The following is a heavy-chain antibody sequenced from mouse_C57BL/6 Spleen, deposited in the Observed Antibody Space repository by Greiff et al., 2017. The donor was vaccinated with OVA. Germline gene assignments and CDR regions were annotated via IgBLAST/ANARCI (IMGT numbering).Heavy chain of an antibody. V-gene: IGHV1-78*01. J-gene: IGHJ1*03. Sequence: VQLQQSDAELVKPGASVKISCKVSGYTFTDHTIHWMKQRPEQGLEWIGYIYPRDGSTKYNEKFKGKATLTADHSSSTAYMQLNSLTSEDTAVYFCARSPPITTVVATEYFDVWGTGTTVTVSS. CDR1: GYTFTDHT. CDR2: IYPRDGST. CDR3: ARSPPITTVVATEYFDV. D-gene: IGHD1-1*01.